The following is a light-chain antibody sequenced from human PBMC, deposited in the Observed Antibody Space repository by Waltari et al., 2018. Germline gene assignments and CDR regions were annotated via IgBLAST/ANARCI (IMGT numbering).Light chain of an antibody. CDR3: QQYNNWPPA. Sequence: MTQSPDTLSASPGERITLSCRASHSINTNLAWYQRKPGQAPRLRISDASTRAAGVPARFSGSGSGTEFTLTISSLQSEDFAVYYCQQYNNWPPAFGQGTKVESK. CDR2: DAS. J-gene: IGKJ1*01. V-gene: IGKV3-15*01. CDR1: HSINTN.